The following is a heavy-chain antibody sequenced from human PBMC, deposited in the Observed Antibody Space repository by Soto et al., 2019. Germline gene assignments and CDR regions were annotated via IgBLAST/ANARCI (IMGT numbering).Heavy chain of an antibody. CDR3: AKARSSGLNFPDY. CDR2: ISGSGGST. CDR1: GFRFSSYA. J-gene: IGHJ4*02. Sequence: GGSLRLSCAASGFRFSSYAMTWVRRAPGKGLEWVSTISGSGGSTYYADSVKGRFTISRDNSKNTVFLQMISLRAEDTAVYYCAKARSSGLNFPDYWGQGTLVTVSS. V-gene: IGHV3-23*01. D-gene: IGHD6-19*01.